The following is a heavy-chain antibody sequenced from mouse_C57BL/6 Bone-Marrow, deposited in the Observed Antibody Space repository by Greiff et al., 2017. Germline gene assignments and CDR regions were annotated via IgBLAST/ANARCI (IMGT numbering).Heavy chain of an antibody. Sequence: EVQRVESGPGLVKPSQSLSLTCSVTGYSITSGYYWNWIRQFPGNKLEWMGYISYDGSNNYNPSLKNRISITRDTSKNQFFLKLNSVTTEDTATYYCARGYYGSSWYFDVWGTGTTVTVSS. CDR1: GYSITSGYY. CDR3: ARGYYGSSWYFDV. D-gene: IGHD1-1*01. V-gene: IGHV3-6*01. J-gene: IGHJ1*03. CDR2: ISYDGSN.